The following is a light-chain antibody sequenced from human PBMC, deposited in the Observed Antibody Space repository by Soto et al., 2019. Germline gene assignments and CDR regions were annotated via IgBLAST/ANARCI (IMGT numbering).Light chain of an antibody. CDR1: QSVSSSY. J-gene: IGKJ1*01. CDR3: YQYDSSPWT. Sequence: EIVLTQSPDTLSLSPGERATVSCRASQSVSSSYLAWYQQKPGQAPRLLIYDASSRATGIPDRFSGSGSGTDFTLTISRLEPEDFAVYFCYQYDSSPWTFGQGTKVDIK. V-gene: IGKV3-20*01. CDR2: DAS.